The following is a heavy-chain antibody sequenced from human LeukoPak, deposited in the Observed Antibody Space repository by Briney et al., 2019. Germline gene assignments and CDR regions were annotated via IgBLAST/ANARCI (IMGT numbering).Heavy chain of an antibody. Sequence: ASVKVSCKTSGYTFTDYYLYWVRQAPGQGPEWMGRISPDNGVTKIAQKFQGSVTMTRDTSINTIYMELGRLTGDDTAVYYCARKTTALDYWGQGTQISV. D-gene: IGHD4-17*01. J-gene: IGHJ4*02. CDR1: GYTFTDYY. V-gene: IGHV1-2*06. CDR2: ISPDNGVT. CDR3: ARKTTALDY.